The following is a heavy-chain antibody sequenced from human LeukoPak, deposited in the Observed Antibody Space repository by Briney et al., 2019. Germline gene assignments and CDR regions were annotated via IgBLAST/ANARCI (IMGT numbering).Heavy chain of an antibody. V-gene: IGHV1-69*05. Sequence: ASVKVSCKASGGTFSSYAISWVRQAPGQGLEWMGGIIPIFGTANYAQKFQGRVTITTDESTSTAYMELSSLRSEDTAVYYCASAASPGIAGNWFDPWGQGTLVTVSS. CDR2: IIPIFGTA. J-gene: IGHJ5*02. CDR3: ASAASPGIAGNWFDP. CDR1: GGTFSSYA. D-gene: IGHD6-13*01.